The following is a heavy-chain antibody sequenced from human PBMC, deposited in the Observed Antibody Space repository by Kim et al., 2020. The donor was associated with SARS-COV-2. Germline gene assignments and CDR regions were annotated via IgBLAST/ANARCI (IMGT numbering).Heavy chain of an antibody. Sequence: APVKVSCKASGYTFTGYYIYWVRQAPGQGLQWMGWINPKSGDTNYAQKFQGRVTVTRDTSISTVYLEVTSLRSDDTAVYYCARGKASAGSDYWGQGTLVTVSS. CDR3: ARGKASAGSDY. J-gene: IGHJ4*02. V-gene: IGHV1-2*02. CDR2: INPKSGDT. CDR1: GYTFTGYY. D-gene: IGHD6-19*01.